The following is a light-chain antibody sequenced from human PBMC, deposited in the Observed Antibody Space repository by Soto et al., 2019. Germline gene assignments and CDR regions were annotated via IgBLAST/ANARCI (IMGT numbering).Light chain of an antibody. CDR2: GVS. Sequence: QSALTQPRSVSGSPGQSVTISCTGTSSDVGGYNYVSWYQHHPGKAPKLMIYGVSKRPSGVPDRFSGSKSGNTASLTISGLQAEDVADYYCCSYAGSYTVVFGGGTKLTVL. J-gene: IGLJ3*02. CDR1: SSDVGGYNY. V-gene: IGLV2-11*01. CDR3: CSYAGSYTVV.